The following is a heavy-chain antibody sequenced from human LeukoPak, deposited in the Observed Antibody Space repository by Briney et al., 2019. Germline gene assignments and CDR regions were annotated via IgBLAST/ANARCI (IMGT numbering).Heavy chain of an antibody. Sequence: LGESLKISCKGSGYSFTSYWIGWVRQMPGKGLEWMGIIYPGDSDTRYSPSFQAQVTISADTSISTASLQWSSLKASDTAMFYCARSSGRGYNHFDYWGQGTLVTVSS. V-gene: IGHV5-51*01. CDR2: IYPGDSDT. CDR3: ARSSGRGYNHFDY. D-gene: IGHD5-24*01. J-gene: IGHJ4*02. CDR1: GYSFTSYW.